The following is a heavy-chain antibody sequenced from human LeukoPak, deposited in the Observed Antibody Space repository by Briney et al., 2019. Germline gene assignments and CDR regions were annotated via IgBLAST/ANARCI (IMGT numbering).Heavy chain of an antibody. Sequence: ASVKVSCKASGYTFTGYYMHWLRQAPGQGLEWMGWINPNSGGTNYAQKFQGRVTMTRDTSISTAYMELSRLRSDDTAVYYCARKVPQLYAFDIWGQGTMVTVSS. CDR3: ARKVPQLYAFDI. CDR1: GYTFTGYY. J-gene: IGHJ3*02. V-gene: IGHV1-2*02. CDR2: INPNSGGT.